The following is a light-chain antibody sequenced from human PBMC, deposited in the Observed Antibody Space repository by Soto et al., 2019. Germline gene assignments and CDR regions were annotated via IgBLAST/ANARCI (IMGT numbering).Light chain of an antibody. J-gene: IGKJ4*01. CDR2: KAS. CDR3: QRYNSYPT. V-gene: IGKV1-5*03. Sequence: DIQMTQSPSTLSASVGDRVTITCRASQSISSWWAWYQQKPGKAPNLLIYKASSLGSGVPSRFSGSGSGTEFTLTISSLQPDDFATYYCQRYNSYPTVGGGTKVEIK. CDR1: QSISSW.